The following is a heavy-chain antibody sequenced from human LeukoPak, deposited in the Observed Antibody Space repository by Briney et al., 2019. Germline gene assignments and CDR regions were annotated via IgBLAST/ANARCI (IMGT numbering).Heavy chain of an antibody. CDR2: TYYRSKWCN. CDR3: ARDGYSSSSGLDY. V-gene: IGHV6-1*01. J-gene: IGHJ4*02. D-gene: IGHD6-6*01. Sequence: SQTLSLTCAISGDSVSSNSAAWNWIRQSPSRGLEWLGRTYYRSKWCNDYAVSVKSRITIHPATSKNQFSLQLNSVTPEDTAVYYCARDGYSSSSGLDYWGQGTLVTVSS. CDR1: GDSVSSNSAA.